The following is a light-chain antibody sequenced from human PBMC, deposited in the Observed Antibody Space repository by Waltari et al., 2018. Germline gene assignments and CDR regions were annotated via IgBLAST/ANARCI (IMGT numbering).Light chain of an antibody. CDR2: GAS. CDR3: QQSYSARA. CDR1: ESISTY. J-gene: IGKJ1*01. V-gene: IGKV1-39*01. Sequence: DIQMTQSPSSLSASVGDTVTLTCRASESISTYLNWYQQRPGKAPRLLISGASNVQGGVPSSFTCSGSRTEFTLTITSLQPEDFATYYCQQSYSARAFGPGTKV.